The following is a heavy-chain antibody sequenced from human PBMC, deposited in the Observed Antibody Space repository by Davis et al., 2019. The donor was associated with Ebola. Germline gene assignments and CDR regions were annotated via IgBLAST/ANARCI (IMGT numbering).Heavy chain of an antibody. V-gene: IGHV1-2*02. CDR3: ARDGSTSDQKSGELDY. CDR1: GYTFTGYY. CDR2: INPNSGGT. Sequence: AASVKVSCKASGYTFTGYYMHWVRQAPGQGLEWMGWINPNSGGTNYAQKFLGRVTMTRDTSITTAYMELSRLRSDDTAVYYCARDGSTSDQKSGELDYWGQGPLVTVSS. J-gene: IGHJ4*02. D-gene: IGHD7-27*01.